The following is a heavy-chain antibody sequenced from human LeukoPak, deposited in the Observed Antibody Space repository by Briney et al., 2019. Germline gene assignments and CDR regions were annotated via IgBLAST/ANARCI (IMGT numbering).Heavy chain of an antibody. J-gene: IGHJ6*02. Sequence: GASVKVSCKASGFPFTSSAVQWVRQARGQRLEWIGWIVVGSGNTNYAQKFQERVTITRDMSTSTAYMELSSLRSEDTAVYYCAADQAPVGATIGPYYGMDVWGQGTTLTVSS. CDR1: GFPFTSSA. D-gene: IGHD1-26*01. CDR2: IVVGSGNT. CDR3: AADQAPVGATIGPYYGMDV. V-gene: IGHV1-58*01.